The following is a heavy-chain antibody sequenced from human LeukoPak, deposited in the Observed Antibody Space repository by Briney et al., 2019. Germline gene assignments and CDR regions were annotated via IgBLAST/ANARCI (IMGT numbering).Heavy chain of an antibody. V-gene: IGHV1-2*02. Sequence: ASVKVSCKASGYTFTGYYMHWVRQAPGQGLEWMGWINPNSGGTNYAQKFQGGVTMTRDTSISTAYMELSRLRSDDTAVYYCARDWVATKYSYYYYYGTDVWGQGTTVTVSS. D-gene: IGHD5-12*01. CDR2: INPNSGGT. CDR3: ARDWVATKYSYYYYYGTDV. CDR1: GYTFTGYY. J-gene: IGHJ6*02.